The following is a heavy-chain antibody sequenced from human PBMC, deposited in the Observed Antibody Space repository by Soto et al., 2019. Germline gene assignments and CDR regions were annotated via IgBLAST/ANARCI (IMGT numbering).Heavy chain of an antibody. J-gene: IGHJ6*02. CDR3: ARSGNTAIAYYYYGMDV. CDR1: GGSISSSSYY. V-gene: IGHV4-39*07. Sequence: ETLSLTCTVSGGSISSSSYYWGWIRQPPGKELEWIGSIYYSGSTSYNPSLKSRVTISVDTSKNQFSLNLSSVTAADTAVYYCARSGNTAIAYYYYGMDVWGQGTTVTVSS. CDR2: IYYSGST. D-gene: IGHD5-18*01.